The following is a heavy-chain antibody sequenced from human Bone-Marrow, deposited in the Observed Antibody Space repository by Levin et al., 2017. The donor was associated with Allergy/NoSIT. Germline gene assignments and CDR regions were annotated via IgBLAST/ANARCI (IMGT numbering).Heavy chain of an antibody. CDR3: ASQNVGSRLFDY. D-gene: IGHD3-10*01. J-gene: IGHJ4*02. Sequence: PSETLSLTCAVYGGSFSDYYWSWIRQSPGKGLEWIGEINHSGSANYNPSLKSRVTISVDTSKNQFSLKLTSVTAADAAVYYCASQNVGSRLFDYWGQGTLVTVSS. CDR1: GGSFSDYY. CDR2: INHSGSA. V-gene: IGHV4-34*01.